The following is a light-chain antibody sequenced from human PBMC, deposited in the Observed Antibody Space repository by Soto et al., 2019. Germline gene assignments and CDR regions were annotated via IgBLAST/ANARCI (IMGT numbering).Light chain of an antibody. J-gene: IGKJ4*01. CDR1: QSLSSN. Sequence: IVLTQSPGTLSLSPWERATLSCRASQSLSSNLAWYQQKPGQAPRLLIYGASTRATGIPARFSGSGSGTEFTLTISSLQSEDFAVYSCQQYNNWPPSSLTFGGGTKVDIK. CDR3: QQYNNWPPSSLT. CDR2: GAS. V-gene: IGKV3D-15*01.